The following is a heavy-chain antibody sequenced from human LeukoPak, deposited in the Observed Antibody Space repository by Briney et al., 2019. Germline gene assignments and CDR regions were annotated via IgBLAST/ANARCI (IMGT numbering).Heavy chain of an antibody. CDR3: ARVKPGGWNYDLDPYYMDV. V-gene: IGHV3-33*08. CDR1: GFTFSSSA. J-gene: IGHJ6*03. D-gene: IGHD1-7*01. CDR2: IWYDGSNK. Sequence: GGSLRLSCAASGFTFSSSAMGWVRQAPGKGLEWVAVIWYDGSNKYYADSVKGRFTISRDNSKNTLYLQMNSLRAEDTAVYYCARVKPGGWNYDLDPYYMDVWGKGTTVTVSS.